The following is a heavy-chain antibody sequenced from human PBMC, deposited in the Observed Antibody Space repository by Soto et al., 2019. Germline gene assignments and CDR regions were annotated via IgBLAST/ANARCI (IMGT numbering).Heavy chain of an antibody. V-gene: IGHV1-18*04. J-gene: IGHJ4*02. D-gene: IGHD3-16*02. Sequence: QVQLVQSGAEVKKPGASVKVSCKASGYTFTTYGITWVRQAPGQGLEWMGWMSAYYGSTDYAQKFQGRVTLTRDTSTNTAFMELRTLRSDDTAVYYCTREVELGGVIDNGYWGQGTLVTVSS. CDR2: MSAYYGST. CDR1: GYTFTTYG. CDR3: TREVELGGVIDNGY.